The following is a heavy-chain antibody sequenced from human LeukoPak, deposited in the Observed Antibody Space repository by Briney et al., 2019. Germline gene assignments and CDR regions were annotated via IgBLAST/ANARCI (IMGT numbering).Heavy chain of an antibody. Sequence: GGSLRLSCAASGFTFSSYGMHWVRQAPGKGLEWVAVIWYDGSNKYYADSVKGRFTISRDNSKNTLYLQMNSLRAEDTAVYYCARATAMVPKHYFDYWGQGALVTVSS. CDR1: GFTFSSYG. D-gene: IGHD5-18*01. CDR2: IWYDGSNK. CDR3: ARATAMVPKHYFDY. V-gene: IGHV3-33*01. J-gene: IGHJ4*02.